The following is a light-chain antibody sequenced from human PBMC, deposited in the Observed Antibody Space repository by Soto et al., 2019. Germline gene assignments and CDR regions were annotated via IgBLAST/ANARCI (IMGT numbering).Light chain of an antibody. V-gene: IGKV3-15*01. CDR1: QSVATN. Sequence: EAVLTQSPATLSVSPGERATLSCRASQSVATNLAWYQQRPGQAPRLLIYGASKRAVGLPARFSGSGSGTEFTLTITSLQSEDFAVYYCQQYNNWPQTFG. J-gene: IGKJ1*01. CDR2: GAS. CDR3: QQYNNWPQT.